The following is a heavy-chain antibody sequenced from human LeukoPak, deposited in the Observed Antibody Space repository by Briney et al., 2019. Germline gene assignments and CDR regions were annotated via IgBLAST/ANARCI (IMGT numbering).Heavy chain of an antibody. CDR2: IYPADSDT. J-gene: IGHJ4*02. Sequence: GESLKISCKGSGNRFSNHWIAWVRQQPGKGLEWMGIIYPADSDTKYSPSFQGQVTISADKSISTAYLQWSSLKASDTAMYYCARYMVRGVIDYWGQGTLVTVSS. CDR1: GNRFSNHW. CDR3: ARYMVRGVIDY. D-gene: IGHD3-10*01. V-gene: IGHV5-51*01.